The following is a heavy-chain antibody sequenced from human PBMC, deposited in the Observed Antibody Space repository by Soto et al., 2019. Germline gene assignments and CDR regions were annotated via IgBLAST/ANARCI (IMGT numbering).Heavy chain of an antibody. CDR1: GFTFSNYW. D-gene: IGHD7-27*01. Sequence: EMQLVESGGGLVQPGGSLRLSCAASGFTFSNYWMTWVRQAPGKGLEWVANIKQDGSEKYYVDSVKGRFTISRDNAKNSLYLEIDSLRAEDTAIYYCARGFGPKLGIGYWGQGTQVSVSS. CDR3: ARGFGPKLGIGY. CDR2: IKQDGSEK. J-gene: IGHJ4*02. V-gene: IGHV3-7*01.